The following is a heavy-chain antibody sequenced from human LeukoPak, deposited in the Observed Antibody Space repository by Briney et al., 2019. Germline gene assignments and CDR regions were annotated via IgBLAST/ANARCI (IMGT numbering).Heavy chain of an antibody. CDR1: GGSISSYY. V-gene: IGHV4-59*08. J-gene: IGHJ5*02. CDR2: ISYSGST. CDR3: ARGSWAPAMTTPPPDFDP. Sequence: PSETLSLTCTVSGGSISSYYWSWIRQPPGRGLEWIGYISYSGSTNYNPSLKSRVTISVDTSKNQFSLKLRSVTAADTAVYYCARGSWAPAMTTPPPDFDPWGQGALVTVSS. D-gene: IGHD4-17*01.